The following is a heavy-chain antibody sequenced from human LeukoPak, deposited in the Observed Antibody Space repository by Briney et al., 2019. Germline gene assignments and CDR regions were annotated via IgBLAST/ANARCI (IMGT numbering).Heavy chain of an antibody. CDR2: LGYDGHNK. D-gene: IGHD1-1*01. Sequence: PGGSLRLSCAASGFPFSNYDIHWVRQAPGKVLEWVAFLGYDGHNKFYGESVKGRFTISRDNSKNTLYLQMNSLRAEDTAVYYCAKNGPRTHLFYMDVWGKGTTVTISS. J-gene: IGHJ6*03. V-gene: IGHV3-30*02. CDR1: GFPFSNYD. CDR3: AKNGPRTHLFYMDV.